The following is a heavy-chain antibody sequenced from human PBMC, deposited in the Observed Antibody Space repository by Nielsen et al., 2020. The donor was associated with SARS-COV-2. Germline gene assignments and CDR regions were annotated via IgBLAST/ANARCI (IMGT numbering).Heavy chain of an antibody. CDR3: ARDRRRRDAFDI. D-gene: IGHD6-25*01. Sequence: GESLKISCAASGFTFSDYWMSWVRQAPGKGLEWVANIHQDGGETRYADSVKGRFTISRDNAKNSLYLQMNSLRAEDTAVYYCARDRRRRDAFDIWGQGTMDTVSS. CDR2: IHQDGGET. V-gene: IGHV3-7*01. CDR1: GFTFSDYW. J-gene: IGHJ3*02.